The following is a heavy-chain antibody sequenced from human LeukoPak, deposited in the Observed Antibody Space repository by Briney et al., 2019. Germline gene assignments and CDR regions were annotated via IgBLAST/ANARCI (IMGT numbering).Heavy chain of an antibody. CDR1: GGTFSSYA. D-gene: IGHD1-7*01. CDR3: ATHNWNYDH. J-gene: IGHJ4*02. CDR2: IIPIFGTA. V-gene: IGHV1-69*06. Sequence: SVKVSCKASGGTFSSYAISWVRQAPGQGLEWMGGIIPIFGTAIYAQKFQGRVTMTEDTSTDTAYMELSSLRSEDTAVYYCATHNWNYDHWGQGTLVTVSS.